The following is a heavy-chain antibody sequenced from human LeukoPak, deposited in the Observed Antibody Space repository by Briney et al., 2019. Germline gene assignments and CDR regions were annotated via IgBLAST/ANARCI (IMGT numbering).Heavy chain of an antibody. CDR3: ARDKTVSALRRDYMDV. CDR2: INLDGSTT. Sequence: PGGSLRLSCVASGFTFSNYWMHWVRQVPGKGLVWVSRINLDGSTTTYADSVKGRLTISRDNAKNTLYLQMNRLRAEDTALYYCARDKTVSALRRDYMDVWGKGTTVTVSS. J-gene: IGHJ6*03. D-gene: IGHD4-17*01. CDR1: GFTFSNYW. V-gene: IGHV3-74*01.